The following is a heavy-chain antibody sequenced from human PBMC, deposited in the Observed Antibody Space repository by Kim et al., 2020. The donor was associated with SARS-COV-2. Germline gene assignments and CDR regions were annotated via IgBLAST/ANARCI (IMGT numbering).Heavy chain of an antibody. CDR3: ARGDSSGYFYWAYFDY. V-gene: IGHV1-18*04. CDR2: ISAYSDKI. J-gene: IGHJ4*02. CDR1: GYSFTSYG. D-gene: IGHD3-22*01. Sequence: ASVKVSCKASGYSFTSYGITWVRQAPGQGLDWVGWISAYSDKIEFAQKFQGRVSMTTDTSTSTVYMELRDLTSDDTAIYYCARGDSSGYFYWAYFDYWGQGTQVTVSS.